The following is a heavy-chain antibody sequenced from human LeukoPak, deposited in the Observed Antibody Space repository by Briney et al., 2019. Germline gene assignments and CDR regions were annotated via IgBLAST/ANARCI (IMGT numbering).Heavy chain of an antibody. CDR1: GFTFSSYE. D-gene: IGHD4-23*01. Sequence: PGGSLRLSCAASGFTFSSYEMNWVRQAPGKGLEWVSAISGSGGSTYYADSVKGRFTISRDNAKNSLYLQMNSLRAEDTAVYYCARGGTVVRLFDYWGQGTLVTVSS. J-gene: IGHJ4*02. CDR3: ARGGTVVRLFDY. V-gene: IGHV3-48*03. CDR2: ISGSGGST.